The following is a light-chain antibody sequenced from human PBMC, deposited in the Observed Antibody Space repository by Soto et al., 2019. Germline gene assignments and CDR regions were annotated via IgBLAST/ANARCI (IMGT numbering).Light chain of an antibody. CDR3: QSYGSSLSSSV. J-gene: IGLJ2*01. CDR1: SSNIGAGYD. CDR2: GNS. Sequence: QSVLTQPPSVSGAPGQRVTISCTGSSSNIGAGYDVHWYQQLPGTAPKLLIYGNSNRPSGVPDRFSGSKSGTSASLAITGLQAEDEADYYCQSYGSSLSSSVFGGGTKLTVL. V-gene: IGLV1-40*01.